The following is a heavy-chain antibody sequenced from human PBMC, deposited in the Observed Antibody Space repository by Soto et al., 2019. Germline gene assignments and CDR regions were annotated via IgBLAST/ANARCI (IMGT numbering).Heavy chain of an antibody. J-gene: IGHJ6*02. D-gene: IGHD2-21*02. Sequence: PGGSLRLSCAASGFTVSSNYMSWVRQAPGKGLEWVSVIYSGGSTYYADSVKGRFTISRDNSKNTLYLQMNSLRAEDTAVYYCARESVVVTAINYYYYGMDVWDQGTTVTVSS. CDR1: GFTVSSNY. V-gene: IGHV3-53*01. CDR2: IYSGGST. CDR3: ARESVVVTAINYYYYGMDV.